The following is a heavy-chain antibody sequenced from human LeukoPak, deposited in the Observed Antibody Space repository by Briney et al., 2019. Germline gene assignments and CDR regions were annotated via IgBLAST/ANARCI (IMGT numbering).Heavy chain of an antibody. V-gene: IGHV3-30*02. CDR1: GFTFSSYG. D-gene: IGHD6-13*01. CDR2: IDYDGSNK. CDR3: AKDRIRGVSSSWSDFDY. J-gene: IGHJ4*02. Sequence: PGGSLRLSCAASGFTFSSYGMHWVRQAPGKGLEWVALIDYDGSNKYYEDSVKGRFTISRDNSKNTVYLQMNSLRAEDTAVYYCAKDRIRGVSSSWSDFDYWGQGTLVTVSS.